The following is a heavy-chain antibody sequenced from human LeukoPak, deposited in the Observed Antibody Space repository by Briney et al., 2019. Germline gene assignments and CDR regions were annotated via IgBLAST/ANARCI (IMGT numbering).Heavy chain of an antibody. CDR2: IYYSGST. D-gene: IGHD3-22*01. CDR1: GGSISSSSYY. Sequence: PSETLSLTCTVSGGSISSSSYYWGWIRQPPGKGLEWIGSIYYSGSTYYNPSLKSRVTISVDTSKNQFSLKLSSVTAADTAVYYCARDPGPYDSSGIYPYFDYWGQGTLVTVSS. J-gene: IGHJ4*02. V-gene: IGHV4-39*07. CDR3: ARDPGPYDSSGIYPYFDY.